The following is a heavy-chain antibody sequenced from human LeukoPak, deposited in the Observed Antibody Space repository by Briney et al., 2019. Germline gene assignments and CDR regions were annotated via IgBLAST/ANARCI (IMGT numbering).Heavy chain of an antibody. D-gene: IGHD6-13*01. V-gene: IGHV3-21*04. Sequence: GGSLRLSCAASGFTFSDYPMHWVRRAPGKGLEWVSSISSRSRYFYYAESVKGRISISRDNAKNSLYLQMNSLRAEDTAVYYCARTAAGLQHWGQGTLVTVSS. J-gene: IGHJ1*01. CDR3: ARTAAGLQH. CDR1: GFTFSDYP. CDR2: ISSRSRYF.